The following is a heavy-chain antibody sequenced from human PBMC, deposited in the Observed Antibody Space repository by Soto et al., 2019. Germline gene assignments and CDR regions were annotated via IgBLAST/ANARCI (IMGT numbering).Heavy chain of an antibody. CDR1: GFTFSSYA. Sequence: PGGSLRLSCAASGFTFSSYAMHWVRQAPGKGLEWVAVVSYDGRSKYYVDSVKGRFTISRDNSKNTLYLEMNSLRAEDTAVYYCARDRGYSYGFDYWGQGTLVTVSS. CDR3: ARDRGYSYGFDY. CDR2: VSYDGRSK. D-gene: IGHD5-18*01. J-gene: IGHJ4*02. V-gene: IGHV3-30-3*01.